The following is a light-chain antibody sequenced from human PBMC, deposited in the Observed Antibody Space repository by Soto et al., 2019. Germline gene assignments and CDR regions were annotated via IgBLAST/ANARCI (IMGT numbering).Light chain of an antibody. CDR2: GAS. J-gene: IGKJ5*01. Sequence: EIVMTQSPGTLSVSPGEGATLFCRASQSVRTKLAWYQQRAGQAPRLLMYGASTRGTGIPDRFSGSGSGTEFTLTISSLQSEDFAVYYCQQYNSWPPITFGQGTRLEIK. CDR1: QSVRTK. CDR3: QQYNSWPPIT. V-gene: IGKV3-15*01.